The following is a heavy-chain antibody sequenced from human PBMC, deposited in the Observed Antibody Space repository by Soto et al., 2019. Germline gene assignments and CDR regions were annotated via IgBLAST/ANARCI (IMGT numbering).Heavy chain of an antibody. J-gene: IGHJ4*02. Sequence: GGSLRLSCEASGFIFTNFWMHWARQVPGKGLVWVSRIDTSGSSTSYADSVKGRFTISRDNAKNTVSLQMNSLRAEDTGVYYCAKDSWYFDLWSQGSLVTVSS. CDR3: AKDSWYFDL. CDR1: GFIFTNFW. V-gene: IGHV3-74*01. CDR2: IDTSGSST. D-gene: IGHD6-13*01.